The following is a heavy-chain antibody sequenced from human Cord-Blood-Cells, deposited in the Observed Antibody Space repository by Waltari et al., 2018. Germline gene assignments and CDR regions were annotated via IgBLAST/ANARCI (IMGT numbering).Heavy chain of an antibody. V-gene: IGHV2-5*02. D-gene: IGHD1-26*01. J-gene: IGHJ4*02. Sequence: QITLKESGPTLVKPAPTLTLTCTFSGLSLSPSGVGVGWIRQHPGKALEWLALIYCDDDNRDSPSLKSRLTITKDTSKNPVVVTMNNMDPVYTATYYCAHRRVGGFDYWGQGTLVTVSS. CDR3: AHRRVGGFDY. CDR2: IYCDDDN. CDR1: GLSLSPSGVG.